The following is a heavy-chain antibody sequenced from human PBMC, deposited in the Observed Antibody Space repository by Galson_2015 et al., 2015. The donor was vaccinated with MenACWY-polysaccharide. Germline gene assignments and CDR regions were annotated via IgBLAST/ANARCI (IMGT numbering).Heavy chain of an antibody. V-gene: IGHV1-69*06. CDR3: ARVPFRELTMVRGPLDY. D-gene: IGHD3-10*01. Sequence: SVKVSCKASGGSFSSFGVSWVRQAPGQGLEWMGGIIPVFETSTYAQKFQSRVTISADKSTTTTFMEVTSLTSEDTAVYYCARVPFRELTMVRGPLDYWGQGTPVTVSS. CDR2: IIPVFETS. CDR1: GGSFSSFG. J-gene: IGHJ4*02.